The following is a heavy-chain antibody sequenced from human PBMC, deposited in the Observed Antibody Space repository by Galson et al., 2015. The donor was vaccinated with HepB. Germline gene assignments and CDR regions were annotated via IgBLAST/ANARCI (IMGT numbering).Heavy chain of an antibody. J-gene: IGHJ4*02. Sequence: SLRLSCAASGFTFSNAWMSWVRQAPGKGLEWVGRIKSKTDGGTTDYAAPVKGRFTISRDDSKNTLYLQMNSLKTEDTAVYYCTTGEGYSSSWYDAVDYFDYCGQGTLFTVSS. CDR3: TTGEGYSSSWYDAVDYFDY. D-gene: IGHD6-13*01. V-gene: IGHV3-15*01. CDR2: IKSKTDGGTT. CDR1: GFTFSNAW.